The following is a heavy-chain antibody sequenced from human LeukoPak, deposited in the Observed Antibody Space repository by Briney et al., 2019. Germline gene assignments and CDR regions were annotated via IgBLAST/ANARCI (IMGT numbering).Heavy chain of an antibody. J-gene: IGHJ4*02. CDR3: ARGSSPAAIYYYDSSGYYFPETRRVYFDY. CDR1: GGSISSNNYY. V-gene: IGHV4-39*07. D-gene: IGHD3-22*01. CDR2: IYTSGST. Sequence: SETLSLTCTVSGGSISSNNYYWGWIRQPPGKGLEWIGRIYTSGSTNYNPSLKSRVTMSVDTSKNQFSLKLSSVTAADTAVYYCARGSSPAAIYYYDSSGYYFPETRRVYFDYWGQGTLVTVSS.